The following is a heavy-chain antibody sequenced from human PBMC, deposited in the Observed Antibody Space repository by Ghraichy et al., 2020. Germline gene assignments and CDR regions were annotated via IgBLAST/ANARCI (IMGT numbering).Heavy chain of an antibody. CDR3: ARGPSKESRFYNTLVRGQRYIDL. CDR2: ISHSRST. D-gene: IGHD3-10*01. CDR1: GGSFSGNY. V-gene: IGHV4-34*01. J-gene: IGHJ2*01. Sequence: SETLSLTCGVYGGSFSGNYWTWIRQPPGQGLEWIGEISHSRSTNYNPSLKSRVTISLDTSKNQFSLKLSSVTAADTAVYYCARGPSKESRFYNTLVRGQRYIDLWGRGTLITVSS.